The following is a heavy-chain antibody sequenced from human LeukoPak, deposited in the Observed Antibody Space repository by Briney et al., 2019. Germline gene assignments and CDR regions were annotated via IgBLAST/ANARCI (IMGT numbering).Heavy chain of an antibody. CDR3: ATLVKTGSGGGGYFDH. CDR1: AFTFSSHG. J-gene: IGHJ4*02. CDR2: IYNDENDK. V-gene: IGHV3-30*02. Sequence: GGSLRLSCAASAFTFSSHGIYWVRQAPGKGLEWVAFIYNDENDKNYAVSVKGRFTISRDNSKNTLYLQMNSLRGDDAAVYYCATLVKTGSGGGGYFDHWGQGTLFTVSS. D-gene: IGHD2-15*01.